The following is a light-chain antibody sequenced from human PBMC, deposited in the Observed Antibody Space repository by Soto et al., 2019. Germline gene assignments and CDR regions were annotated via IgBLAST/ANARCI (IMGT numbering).Light chain of an antibody. CDR3: CSYAGSDTDV. CDR2: AVS. J-gene: IGLJ2*01. Sequence: QSVLTQPRSVSGSPGQSVTISCTGTTSDVGVYNYVSWYQQNPGKAPKLMIYAVSKRPSGVPDRFSGSKSGNTASLTISGLQAEDEADYYCCSYAGSDTDVFGGGTKLTVL. V-gene: IGLV2-11*01. CDR1: TSDVGVYNY.